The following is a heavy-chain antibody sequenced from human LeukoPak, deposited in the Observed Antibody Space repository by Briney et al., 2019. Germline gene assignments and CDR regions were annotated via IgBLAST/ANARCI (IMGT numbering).Heavy chain of an antibody. CDR1: GFTFSSCA. CDR2: ISGSGGST. CDR3: ARDGSAFDCSSTSCYQAFDI. Sequence: GESLRLSCAASGFTFSSCAMSCVRQAPGKGLEWVSAISGSGGSTYYADSVKGRFTISRDNSKNTLYLQMNSLRAEDTAVYYCARDGSAFDCSSTSCYQAFDIWGQGTMVTVSS. J-gene: IGHJ3*02. V-gene: IGHV3-23*01. D-gene: IGHD2-2*01.